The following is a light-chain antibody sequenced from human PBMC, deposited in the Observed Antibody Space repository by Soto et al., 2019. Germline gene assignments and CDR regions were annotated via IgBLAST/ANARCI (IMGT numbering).Light chain of an antibody. V-gene: IGLV2-8*01. CDR3: SSFASSNTWV. J-gene: IGLJ3*02. CDR2: EVT. Sequence: QSALTQPPSASGSPGQSVTISCTGTSSDVGAYNYVSWYQQHAGKDPKLVIYEVTKRPSGVPDRFSGSKSTNTDSLTVSGHQAEDEADYYCSSFASSNTWVFGGGTKLTVL. CDR1: SSDVGAYNY.